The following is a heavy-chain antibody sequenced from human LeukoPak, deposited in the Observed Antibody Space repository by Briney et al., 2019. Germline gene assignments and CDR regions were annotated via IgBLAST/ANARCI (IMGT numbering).Heavy chain of an antibody. CDR3: ARGRIAVAGTYYYYYYGMDV. CDR2: INHSGST. D-gene: IGHD6-19*01. V-gene: IGHV4-34*01. J-gene: IGHJ6*04. CDR1: GWSFSGYY. Sequence: SETLSLTCAVYGWSFSGYYWSWIRQPPGKGLEWIGEINHSGSTNYNPSLKSRVTISVDTSKNQFSLKLSSVTAADTAVYYCARGRIAVAGTYYYYYYGMDVWGKGTTVTVSS.